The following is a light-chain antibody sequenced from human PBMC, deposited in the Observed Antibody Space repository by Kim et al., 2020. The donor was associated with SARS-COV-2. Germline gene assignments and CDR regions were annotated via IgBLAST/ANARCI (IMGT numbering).Light chain of an antibody. J-gene: IGLJ3*02. CDR2: NDN. V-gene: IGLV1-44*01. CDR1: RSNIGPNS. CDR3: AAWDDSLDGLWV. Sequence: QTVTISCSGSRSNIGPNSVTWYQQLPGTAPKLLIYNDNQRPSGVPDRFSGSKSGTSASLAISGLQSDDETGYYCAAWDDSLDGLWVFGGGTQLTVL.